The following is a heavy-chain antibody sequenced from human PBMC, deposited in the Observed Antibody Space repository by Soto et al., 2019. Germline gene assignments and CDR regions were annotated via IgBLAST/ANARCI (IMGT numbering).Heavy chain of an antibody. CDR1: GFTFSSYG. CDR2: IWYDGSNK. CDR3: ARDSRGMDV. V-gene: IGHV3-33*01. J-gene: IGHJ6*02. Sequence: QVQLVESGGGVVQPGRSLRLSCAASGFTFSSYGMHWVRQAPGKGLEWVAVIWYDGSNKYYADSVKGRFTISRDNSQNTLYLQMNSLRAEDTAVYYCARDSRGMDVWGQGTTVTVSS.